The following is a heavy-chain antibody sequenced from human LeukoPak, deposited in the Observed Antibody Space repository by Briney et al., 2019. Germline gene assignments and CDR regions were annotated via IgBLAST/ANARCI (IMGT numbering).Heavy chain of an antibody. CDR2: IYSTGIT. J-gene: IGHJ5*02. D-gene: IGHD5-12*01. CDR3: ARQYGGYDYWNWFDP. Sequence: TSETLSLTCSVSGGSLKNYYWSWIRQPPGKGLEWFGHIYSTGITNYNPSLRSRLAISVDTSKNQFSLKLSSVTAADTAIYYCARQYGGYDYWNWFDPWGQGTLVTVSS. V-gene: IGHV4-59*08. CDR1: GGSLKNYY.